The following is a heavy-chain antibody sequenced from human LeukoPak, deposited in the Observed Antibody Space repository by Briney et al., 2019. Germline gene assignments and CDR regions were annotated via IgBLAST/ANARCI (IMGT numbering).Heavy chain of an antibody. Sequence: GGSLRLSCAASGLTFSIYSMNWIRQAPGEGLEWVSSISSSSSYIYYADSVKGRFTISRDNAKNSLYLQMNSLRAEDTAVYYCARAGYSGSWYYYYYYMDVWGKGTTVTVSS. V-gene: IGHV3-21*01. CDR2: ISSSSSYI. J-gene: IGHJ6*03. CDR3: ARAGYSGSWYYYYYYMDV. D-gene: IGHD6-13*01. CDR1: GLTFSIYS.